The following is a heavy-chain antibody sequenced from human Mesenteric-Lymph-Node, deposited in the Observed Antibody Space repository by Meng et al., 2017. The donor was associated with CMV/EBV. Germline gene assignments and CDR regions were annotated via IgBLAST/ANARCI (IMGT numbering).Heavy chain of an antibody. CDR2: IYSGGST. D-gene: IGHD5-12*01. CDR1: GFTFGDYA. J-gene: IGHJ6*02. CDR3: ARDSGYDNPLRYYYYGMDV. Sequence: GESLKISCTASGFTFGDYAMSWVRQAPGKGLEWVSIIYSGGSTYYADSVKGRFTISRDNSKNTLYLQMNSLRTEDTAVYYCARDSGYDNPLRYYYYGMDVWGQGTTVTVSS. V-gene: IGHV3-66*02.